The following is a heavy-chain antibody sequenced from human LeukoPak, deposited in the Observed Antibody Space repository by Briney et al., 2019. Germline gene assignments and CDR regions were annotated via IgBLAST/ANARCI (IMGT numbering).Heavy chain of an antibody. Sequence: PGGSLRLSCAASGFTFSDYYMSWIRQAPGKGLEWVSYISSSGSTIYYADSVKGRFTISRDNAKNSLYLQMNSLRAEDTAVYYCARDLEYYYDSGRVRWFDPWGQGTLVTVSS. J-gene: IGHJ5*02. CDR1: GFTFSDYY. V-gene: IGHV3-11*01. CDR2: ISSSGSTI. CDR3: ARDLEYYYDSGRVRWFDP. D-gene: IGHD3-22*01.